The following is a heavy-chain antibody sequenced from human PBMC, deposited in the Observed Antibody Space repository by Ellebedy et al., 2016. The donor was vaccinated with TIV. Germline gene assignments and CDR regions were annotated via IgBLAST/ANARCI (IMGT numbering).Heavy chain of an antibody. CDR2: ISGSGGSR. J-gene: IGHJ6*02. V-gene: IGHV3-23*01. Sequence: ETLSLXCTVSGGSVSSALHYWSWVRQAPGKGLEWISNISGSGGSRYYTDSVQGRFTISRDNSKNTLYLQMNSLRAEDTAVYYCAKLMDSSTWYLYYGMDVWGQGTTVTVS. CDR3: AKLMDSSTWYLYYGMDV. D-gene: IGHD6-13*01. CDR1: GGSVSSAL.